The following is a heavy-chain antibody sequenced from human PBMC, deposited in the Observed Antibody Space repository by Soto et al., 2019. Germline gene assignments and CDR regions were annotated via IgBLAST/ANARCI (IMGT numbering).Heavy chain of an antibody. CDR3: ARDHGSSRPEGWFDP. CDR2: IYYSGST. J-gene: IGHJ5*02. Sequence: TSETLSLTCTVSGGSVSSGSYYWSWIRQPPGKGLEWIGYIYYSGSTNYNPSLKSRVTISVDTSKNQFSLKLSSVTAADTAVYYCARDHGSSRPEGWFDPWGQGTLVTVSS. D-gene: IGHD6-6*01. V-gene: IGHV4-61*01. CDR1: GGSVSSGSYY.